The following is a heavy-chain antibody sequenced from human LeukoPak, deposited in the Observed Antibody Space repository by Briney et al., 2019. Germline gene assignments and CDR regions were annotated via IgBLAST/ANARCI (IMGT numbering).Heavy chain of an antibody. CDR2: ISYDGSNK. CDR1: GFTFSSYA. V-gene: IGHV3-30-3*01. Sequence: GGSLRLSCAASGFTFSSYAMYWVRQAPGKGLEWVAVISYDGSNKYYADSVKGRFTISRDNSKNTLYLQMNSLRAEDTAVYYCARGVWFGESPNWFDPWGQGTLVTVSS. D-gene: IGHD3-10*01. J-gene: IGHJ5*02. CDR3: ARGVWFGESPNWFDP.